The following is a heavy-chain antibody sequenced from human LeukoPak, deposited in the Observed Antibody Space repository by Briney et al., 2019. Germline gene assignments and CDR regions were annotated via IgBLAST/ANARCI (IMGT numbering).Heavy chain of an antibody. J-gene: IGHJ4*02. CDR3: ARELRDTSGYYLAPFEY. V-gene: IGHV1-69*13. CDR1: GGTFSSYA. D-gene: IGHD3-22*01. CDR2: IIPIFGTA. Sequence: SVKVSCKASGGTFSSYAISWVRQAPGQGLEWMGGIIPIFGTANYAQKFQGRVTITADESTTTAYMELSSLRSEDTAVYYCARELRDTSGYYLAPFEYWGQGTLVTVSS.